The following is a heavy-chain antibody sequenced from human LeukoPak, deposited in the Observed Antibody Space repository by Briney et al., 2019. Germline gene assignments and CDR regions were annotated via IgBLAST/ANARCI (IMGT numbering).Heavy chain of an antibody. CDR2: ISPSGGST. CDR1: GYTFTSYY. Sequence: ASVKVSCKASGYTFTSYYMHWVRQAPGQGLEWMGIISPSGGSTSYARKFQGRVTMTRDTSTSTVYMELSSLRSEDTAVYYCARDGYYGSGSYPPNWFDPWGQGTLVTVSS. D-gene: IGHD3-10*01. J-gene: IGHJ5*02. V-gene: IGHV1-46*01. CDR3: ARDGYYGSGSYPPNWFDP.